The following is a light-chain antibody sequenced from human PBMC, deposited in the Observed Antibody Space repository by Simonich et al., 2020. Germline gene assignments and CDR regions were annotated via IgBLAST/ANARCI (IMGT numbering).Light chain of an antibody. CDR1: QSVSSY. CDR3: QQRSNWPMYT. J-gene: IGKJ2*01. V-gene: IGKV3-11*01. CDR2: DAS. Sequence: EIVLTQSPATLSLSPGERATLSCRASQSVSSYLAWYQQKPGQAPRLLIYDASNRATAIPARSSGSGSGTDFTLTISSLEPEDFAVYYCQQRSNWPMYTFGQGTKLEIK.